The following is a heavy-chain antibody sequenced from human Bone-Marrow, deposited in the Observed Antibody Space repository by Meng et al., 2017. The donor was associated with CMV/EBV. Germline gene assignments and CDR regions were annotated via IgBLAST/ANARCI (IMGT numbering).Heavy chain of an antibody. Sequence: GGSLRLSCAASGFTFSSYWMSWVRQAPGKGLEWVANIKQDGSEKYYVDSVKGRFTISRDNSKNSLYLQMNSLRTEDTALYYCAKSLYSSSWGIFAYWGQGTLVTVSS. V-gene: IGHV3-7*03. CDR1: GFTFSSYW. CDR2: IKQDGSEK. CDR3: AKSLYSSSWGIFAY. D-gene: IGHD6-13*01. J-gene: IGHJ4*02.